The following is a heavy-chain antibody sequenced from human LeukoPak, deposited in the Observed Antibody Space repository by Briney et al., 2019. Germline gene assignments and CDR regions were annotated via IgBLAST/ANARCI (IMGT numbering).Heavy chain of an antibody. V-gene: IGHV4-34*01. Sequence: SETLSLTCTVSGGSISSYYWSWIRQPPGKGLEWIGEINHSGSTNYNPSLKSRVTISVDTSKNQFSLKLSSVTAADTAVYYCARGGGIAAAGSYNWFDPWGQGTLVTVSS. CDR3: ARGGGIAAAGSYNWFDP. CDR2: INHSGST. J-gene: IGHJ5*02. D-gene: IGHD6-13*01. CDR1: GGSISSYY.